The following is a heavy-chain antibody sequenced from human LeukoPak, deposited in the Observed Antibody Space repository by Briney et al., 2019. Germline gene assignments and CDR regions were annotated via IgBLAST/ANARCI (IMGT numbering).Heavy chain of an antibody. D-gene: IGHD3-16*01. CDR3: ARVLATVMIGPLDV. V-gene: IGHV1-18*01. J-gene: IGHJ3*01. Sequence: ASVKLSCKASGYTISHYGLSWVRQAPGQGLEWMGWISADTTETNYAQTFQDRVTLTTDTSTTKTYMDLRSLTSDDTAIYYCARVLATVMIGPLDVWGQGTMVTVSS. CDR1: GYTISHYG. CDR2: ISADTTET.